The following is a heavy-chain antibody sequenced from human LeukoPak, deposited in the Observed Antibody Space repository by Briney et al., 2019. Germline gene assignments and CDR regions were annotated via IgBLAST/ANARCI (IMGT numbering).Heavy chain of an antibody. CDR3: ARDRTTVTIFDY. Sequence: GASVKVSCKASGYTFTGYYMHWVRQAPGQGLEWMGWINPNSGGTNYAQKFQGRATMTTDTSINTVYMELNRLRSDDTAVYFCARDRTTVTIFDYWGQGTLVTVSS. CDR2: INPNSGGT. CDR1: GYTFTGYY. V-gene: IGHV1-2*02. D-gene: IGHD4-17*01. J-gene: IGHJ4*02.